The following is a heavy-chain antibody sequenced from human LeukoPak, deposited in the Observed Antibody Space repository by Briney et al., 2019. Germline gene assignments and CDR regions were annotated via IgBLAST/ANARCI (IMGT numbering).Heavy chain of an antibody. D-gene: IGHD6-13*01. CDR3: ARTHSGSWYERFNFDY. V-gene: IGHV1-46*01. CDR1: GYTFTSYY. Sequence: ASVKVSCKASGYTFTSYYMHWVRQAPGQGLEWMGIINPSGGSTSYAQKFQGRVTMTRDTSTSTVYMELSSLRSEDTAVYYCARTHSGSWYERFNFDYWGQGTLVTVSS. CDR2: INPSGGST. J-gene: IGHJ4*02.